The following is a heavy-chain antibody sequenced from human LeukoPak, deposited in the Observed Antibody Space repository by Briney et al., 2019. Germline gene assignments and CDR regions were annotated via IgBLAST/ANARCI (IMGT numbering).Heavy chain of an antibody. CDR2: ISYDGSNK. D-gene: IGHD3-3*01. J-gene: IGHJ4*02. Sequence: GGSLRLSCAASGFTFSSYAMHWVRQAPGKGLEWVAVISYDGSNKYYADSVKGRFTISRDNSKNTLYLQMNSLRAEDTAVYYCASGGWNWGQGTLVTVSS. CDR3: ASGGWN. V-gene: IGHV3-30-3*01. CDR1: GFTFSSYA.